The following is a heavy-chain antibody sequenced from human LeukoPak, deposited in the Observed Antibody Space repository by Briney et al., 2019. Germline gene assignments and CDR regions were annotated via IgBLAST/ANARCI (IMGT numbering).Heavy chain of an antibody. CDR3: ARANPWSEWPGFYYYYYMDV. CDR1: GYTFTSYD. Sequence: ASVKVSXKASGYTFTSYDINWVRQATGQGLEWMGWMNPNSGNTGYAQKFQGRVTMTRNTSISTAYMELSSLRSEDTAVYYCARANPWSEWPGFYYYYYMDVWGKGTTVTVSS. V-gene: IGHV1-8*01. J-gene: IGHJ6*03. D-gene: IGHD3-3*01. CDR2: MNPNSGNT.